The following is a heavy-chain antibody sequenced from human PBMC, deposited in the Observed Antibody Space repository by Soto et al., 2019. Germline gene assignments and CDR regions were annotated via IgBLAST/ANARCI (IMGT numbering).Heavy chain of an antibody. V-gene: IGHV3-30-3*01. Sequence: QVQLVESGGGVVQPGRSLRLSCAASGFTFSSYAMHWVRQAPGKGLEWVAVISYDGSNKYYADSVKGRFPISRDNSKNTLYLQMNSLRAEDPAVYYCARAGCSSTSCYAWGQGTLVTVSS. CDR3: ARAGCSSTSCYA. J-gene: IGHJ4*02. CDR1: GFTFSSYA. D-gene: IGHD2-2*01. CDR2: ISYDGSNK.